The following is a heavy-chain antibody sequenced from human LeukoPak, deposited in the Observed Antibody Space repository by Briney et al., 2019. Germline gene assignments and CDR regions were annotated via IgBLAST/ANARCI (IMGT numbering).Heavy chain of an antibody. CDR2: ICSGGST. J-gene: IGHJ4*02. V-gene: IGHV3-66*02. CDR3: AREGSDSNYGNYYFDY. D-gene: IGHD4-11*01. Sequence: GGSLRLSCAASGFTVSSNYMSWVRQAPGKGLEWVSVICSGGSTYYADSVKGRFTISRDNSKNTLYLQMNSLRAEDTAVYYCAREGSDSNYGNYYFDYWGQGTLVTVSS. CDR1: GFTVSSNY.